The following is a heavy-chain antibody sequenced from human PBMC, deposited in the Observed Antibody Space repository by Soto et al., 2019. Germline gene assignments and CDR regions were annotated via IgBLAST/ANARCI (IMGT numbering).Heavy chain of an antibody. D-gene: IGHD6-19*01. J-gene: IGHJ4*02. CDR2: VYYSGST. Sequence: PSETLSLTCTVSGGSISSSSYYCAWIRQPPGKGLEWIGSVYYSGSTYYNPSLKSRVTISVDTSKNQFSLQLSSLTAADTALYYCAGIAVAGFFDYWGQGSLVTVS. V-gene: IGHV4-39*01. CDR1: GGSISSSSYY. CDR3: AGIAVAGFFDY.